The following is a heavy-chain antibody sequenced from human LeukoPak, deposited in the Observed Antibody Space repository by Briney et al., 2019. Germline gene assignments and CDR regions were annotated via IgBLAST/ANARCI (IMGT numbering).Heavy chain of an antibody. J-gene: IGHJ4*02. CDR1: GFTFSGYT. CDR3: ARGSSRPLDY. Sequence: GGSLRLSCAASGFTFSGYTMNWVRQAPGKGLEWVSSISTNSSYIYYADSVKGRFTISRDNAKNSLYLQMNSLRAEDTAVYYCARGSSRPLDYWGQGTLVTVS. V-gene: IGHV3-21*01. D-gene: IGHD1-14*01. CDR2: ISTNSSYI.